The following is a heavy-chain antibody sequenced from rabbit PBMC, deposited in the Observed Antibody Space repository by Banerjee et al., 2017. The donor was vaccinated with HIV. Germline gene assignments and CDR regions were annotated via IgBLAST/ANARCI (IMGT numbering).Heavy chain of an antibody. J-gene: IGHJ4*01. CDR2: IAAGSSGST. CDR3: ARSHASSGWTFNL. V-gene: IGHV1S40*01. D-gene: IGHD4-1*01. Sequence: QSLEESGGDLVKPGASLTLTCAASGFTISSGYWTWGDRQAPGKGLEWIGWIAAGSSGSTYYASWAKGRFTISQTSSTTVTLQMTSLTAADTATYFCARSHASSGWTFNLWGQGTLVTVS. CDR1: GFTISSGYW.